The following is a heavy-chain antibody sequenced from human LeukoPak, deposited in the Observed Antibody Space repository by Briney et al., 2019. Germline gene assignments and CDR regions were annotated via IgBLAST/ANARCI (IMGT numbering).Heavy chain of an antibody. J-gene: IGHJ4*02. V-gene: IGHV4-34*01. CDR1: GGSLSNNY. Sequence: PSETLSLTCAVSGGSLSNNYWSWIRQPPGKGLDWIGEIIHSGSTNYNPSLKSRVTISVDTSMNQVSLKLHSVTAADTAVYYCARGRYDFWSGYYGFWGQGTLVTVPS. CDR2: IIHSGST. D-gene: IGHD3-3*01. CDR3: ARGRYDFWSGYYGF.